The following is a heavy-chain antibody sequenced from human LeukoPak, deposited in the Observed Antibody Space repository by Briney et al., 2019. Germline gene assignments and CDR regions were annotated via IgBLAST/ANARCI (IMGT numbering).Heavy chain of an antibody. Sequence: SSETLSLTCTVSGGSISSYYWSWIRQPPGKGLEWIGYIYYSGSTNYNPSLKSRVTISVDTSKNQFSLKLSSVTAADTAVYYCARVRRLYLVLMVYASNWFDPWGQGTLVTVSS. CDR2: IYYSGST. D-gene: IGHD2-8*01. CDR1: GGSISSYY. J-gene: IGHJ5*02. V-gene: IGHV4-59*12. CDR3: ARVRRLYLVLMVYASNWFDP.